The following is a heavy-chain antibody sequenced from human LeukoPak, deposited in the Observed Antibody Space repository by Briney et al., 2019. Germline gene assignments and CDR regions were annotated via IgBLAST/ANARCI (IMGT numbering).Heavy chain of an antibody. D-gene: IGHD2-15*01. CDR3: ARHGRSTNYFDY. Sequence: SETLSLTCTVSGGSISSYYWSWIRQPPGKGLEWIGYIYYSGSTYYNPSLKSRVTISVDTSKNQFSLKLSSVTAADTAVYYCARHGRSTNYFDYWGQGTLVTVSS. CDR2: IYYSGST. CDR1: GGSISSYY. V-gene: IGHV4-59*08. J-gene: IGHJ4*02.